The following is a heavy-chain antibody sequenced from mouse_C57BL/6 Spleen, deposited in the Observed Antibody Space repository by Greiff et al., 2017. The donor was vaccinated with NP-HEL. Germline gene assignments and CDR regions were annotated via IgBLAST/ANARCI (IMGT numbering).Heavy chain of an antibody. CDR3: ARNYGEAY. V-gene: IGHV1-9*01. CDR2: ILPGSGST. J-gene: IGHJ3*01. D-gene: IGHD1-1*01. Sequence: QVQLQQPGAELVKPGASVKVSCKATGYTFTGYWIEWVKQRPGHGLEWIGEILPGSGSTKYHEKFKGKATFTAYTSSNTAYMQLSSLTTEDSAIYYCARNYGEAYWGQGTLVTVSA. CDR1: GYTFTGYW.